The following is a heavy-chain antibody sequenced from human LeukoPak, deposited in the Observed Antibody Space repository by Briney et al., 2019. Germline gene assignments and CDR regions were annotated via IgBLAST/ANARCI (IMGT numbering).Heavy chain of an antibody. CDR2: IIPIFGTA. D-gene: IGHD5-18*01. J-gene: IGHJ4*02. CDR1: GYTFTSYG. V-gene: IGHV1-69*06. Sequence: SVKVSCKASGYTFTSYGISWVRQAPGQGLEWMGGIIPIFGTANYAQKFQGRVTITADKSTSTAYMELSSLRSEDTAVYYCARMTWIQLWHSFGEHSYFDYWGQGTLVTVPS. CDR3: ARMTWIQLWHSFGEHSYFDY.